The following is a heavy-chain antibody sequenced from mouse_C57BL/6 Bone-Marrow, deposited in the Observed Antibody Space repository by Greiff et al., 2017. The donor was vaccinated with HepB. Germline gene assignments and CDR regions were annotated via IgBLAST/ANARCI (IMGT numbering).Heavy chain of an antibody. CDR3: ARPTTVVANYFDY. J-gene: IGHJ2*01. CDR2: ISSGSSTI. Sequence: LVESGGGLVKPGGSLKLSCAASGFTFSDYGMHWVRQAPEKGLEWVAYISSGSSTIYYADTVKGRFTISRDNAKNTLFLQMTSLRSEDTAMYYCARPTTVVANYFDYWGQGTTLTVSS. CDR1: GFTFSDYG. V-gene: IGHV5-17*01. D-gene: IGHD1-1*01.